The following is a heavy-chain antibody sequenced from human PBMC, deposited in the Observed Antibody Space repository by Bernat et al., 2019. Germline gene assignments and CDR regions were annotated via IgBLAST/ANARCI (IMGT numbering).Heavy chain of an antibody. J-gene: IGHJ6*03. CDR2: IWYDGSNK. CDR1: GFTFSSYG. CDR3: ARNRRIGVAPRSYMDV. Sequence: QVQLVESGGGVVQPGRSLRLSCAASGFTFSSYGMHWVRQAPGKGLEWVAVIWYDGSNKYYADSVKGRFTISRDNSKNTLYLQMNSLRAKDTAVYYCARNRRIGVAPRSYMDVWGKGTTVTVSS. V-gene: IGHV3-33*01. D-gene: IGHD3-3*01.